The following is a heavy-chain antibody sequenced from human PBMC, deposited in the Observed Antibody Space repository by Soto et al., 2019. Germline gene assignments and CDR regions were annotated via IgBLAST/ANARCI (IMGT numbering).Heavy chain of an antibody. D-gene: IGHD3-10*01. CDR1: GFTVSSNY. V-gene: IGHV3-53*04. CDR3: ASGWFAERPYYYYMDV. CDR2: IYSGGST. Sequence: VQLVESGGGLVQPGGSLRLSCAASGFTVSSNYMSWVRQAPGKGLEWVSVIYSGGSTYYADSVKGRFTISRHNSKNTLYLQMNSLRAEDTAVYYCASGWFAERPYYYYMDVWGKGTTVTVSS. J-gene: IGHJ6*03.